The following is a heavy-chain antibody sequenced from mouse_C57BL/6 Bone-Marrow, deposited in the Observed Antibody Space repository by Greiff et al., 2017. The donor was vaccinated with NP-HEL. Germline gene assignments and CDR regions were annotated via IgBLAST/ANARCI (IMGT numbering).Heavy chain of an antibody. Sequence: VQLQQSGPELVKPGASVKLSCKASGYTFTSYDINWVKQRPGQGLEWIGWIYPKNGSTKYNEKFKGKATLTVDTSSSTAYMELHSLTSEDSAVYFCARKVYYGSSYWYLDVWGTGTTVTVSS. CDR2: IYPKNGST. V-gene: IGHV1-85*01. CDR1: GYTFTSYD. D-gene: IGHD1-1*01. J-gene: IGHJ1*03. CDR3: ARKVYYGSSYWYLDV.